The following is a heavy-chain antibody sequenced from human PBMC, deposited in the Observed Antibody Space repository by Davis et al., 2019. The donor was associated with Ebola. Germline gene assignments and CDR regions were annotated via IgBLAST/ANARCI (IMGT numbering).Heavy chain of an antibody. V-gene: IGHV3-72*01. CDR3: TTDRRAGTNERAHDY. J-gene: IGHJ4*02. CDR1: GFTFSDHY. Sequence: GESLKISCAVSGFTFSDHYMDWVRQAPGKGLEWVARTRNKANSYTTEYAASVKGRFTISRDDSTNTLYLQMNSLKTDDTAVYYCTTDRRAGTNERAHDYWGQGTLVTVSS. D-gene: IGHD1-1*01. CDR2: TRNKANSYTT.